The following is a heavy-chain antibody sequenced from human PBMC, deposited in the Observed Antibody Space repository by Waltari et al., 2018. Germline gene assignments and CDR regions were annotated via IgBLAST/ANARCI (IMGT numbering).Heavy chain of an antibody. CDR3: ARRKGSLYWFDP. CDR2: MNHNSGNT. CDR1: GYTFTSYD. Sequence: QVQLVQSGAEVKKPGASVKVSCKASGYTFTSYDINWVRQATGQGHEWMGWMNHNSGNTGHAQKYQSRVTITKNTSRRTAYMELISLRSDDTAVYYCARRKGSLYWFDPWGQLTLVTVSS. J-gene: IGHJ5*02. V-gene: IGHV1-8*03. D-gene: IGHD6-13*01.